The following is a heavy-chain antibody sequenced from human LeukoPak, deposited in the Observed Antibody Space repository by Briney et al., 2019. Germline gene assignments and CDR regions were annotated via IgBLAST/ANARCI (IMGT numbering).Heavy chain of an antibody. D-gene: IGHD3-22*01. CDR1: GFTFSSYW. CDR2: IKQDGSEK. Sequence: QTGGSLRLSCAASGFTFSSYWMSWVRQAPGKGLEWVANIKQDGSEKYYVDSVKGRFTISRDNAKNSLYLQMNSLRAEDTAVYYCATSSQYYYDSSGYCFLYWGQGTLVTVSS. CDR3: ATSSQYYYDSSGYCFLY. V-gene: IGHV3-7*01. J-gene: IGHJ4*02.